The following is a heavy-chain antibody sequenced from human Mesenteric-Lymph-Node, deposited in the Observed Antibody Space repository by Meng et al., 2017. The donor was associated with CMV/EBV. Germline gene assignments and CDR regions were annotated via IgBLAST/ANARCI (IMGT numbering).Heavy chain of an antibody. V-gene: IGHV4-31*02. CDR2: IFYSGNT. Sequence: VSGASIGSGCYYWSWIRQHPGKGLEWIGSIFYSGNTYYNPALKSRVTLSVDTSKNEFSAKLTSVTAADTAVYYCARDYGSGTGTFDFWGQGSLVTVSS. J-gene: IGHJ4*02. CDR3: ARDYGSGTGTFDF. CDR1: GASIGSGCYY. D-gene: IGHD3-10*01.